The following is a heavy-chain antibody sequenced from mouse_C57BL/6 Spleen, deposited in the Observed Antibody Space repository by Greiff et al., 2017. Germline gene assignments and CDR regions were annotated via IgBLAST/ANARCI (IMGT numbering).Heavy chain of an antibody. CDR1: GYTFTSYW. Sequence: QVQLQQPGAELVRPGSSVKLSCKASGYTFTSYWMDWVKQRPGQGLEWIGNIYPSDSETHYNQKFKDKATLTVDKSSSTAYMQLSSLTSEDSAVYYCARRPLYDYDEVFAYWGQGTLVTVSA. V-gene: IGHV1-61*01. CDR2: IYPSDSET. CDR3: ARRPLYDYDEVFAY. J-gene: IGHJ3*01. D-gene: IGHD2-4*01.